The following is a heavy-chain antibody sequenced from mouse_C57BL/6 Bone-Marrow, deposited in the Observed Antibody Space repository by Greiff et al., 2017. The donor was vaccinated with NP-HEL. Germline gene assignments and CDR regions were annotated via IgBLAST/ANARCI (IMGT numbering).Heavy chain of an antibody. CDR3: ARSLYSWPVEYYFDY. V-gene: IGHV1-39*01. CDR1: GYSFTDYN. CDR2: INPNYGTT. Sequence: EVKLQQSGPELVKPGASVKISCKASGYSFTDYNMNWVKQSNGKSLEWIGVINPNYGTTSYNQKFKGKVTLTVDQSSSTVYMQLNSLKYEDAAVSYWARSLYSWPVEYYFDYWGQGTTLTVSS. J-gene: IGHJ2*01. D-gene: IGHD1-1*01.